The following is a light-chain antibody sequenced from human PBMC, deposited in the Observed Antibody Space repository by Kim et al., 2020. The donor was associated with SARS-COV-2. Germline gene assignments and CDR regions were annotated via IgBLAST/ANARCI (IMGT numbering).Light chain of an antibody. Sequence: DIQMTQSPSTLSASVGDRVTITCRASQSISGWLAWYQQKPGKAPKLLIYDASSLASGVPSRFSGSRSGTEFTLTISSLQPDDLATYYCQQYNTYSTFGQGTKVDIK. CDR3: QQYNTYST. V-gene: IGKV1-5*01. CDR1: QSISGW. J-gene: IGKJ1*01. CDR2: DAS.